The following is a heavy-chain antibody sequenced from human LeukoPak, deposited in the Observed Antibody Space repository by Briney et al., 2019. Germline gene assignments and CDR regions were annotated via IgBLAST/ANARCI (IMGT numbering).Heavy chain of an antibody. CDR2: IMSIFDSP. J-gene: IGHJ4*02. Sequence: GASVKVSCKASGGPFRSYTINWVRQAPGQGLEWMGGIMSIFDSPNYAQKFQGRLKITADESTSTVYMELRSLRSDDTAVYYCARDYYDSSGYYWGIDYWGQGTLVTVSS. V-gene: IGHV1-69*13. D-gene: IGHD3-22*01. CDR3: ARDYYDSSGYYWGIDY. CDR1: GGPFRSYT.